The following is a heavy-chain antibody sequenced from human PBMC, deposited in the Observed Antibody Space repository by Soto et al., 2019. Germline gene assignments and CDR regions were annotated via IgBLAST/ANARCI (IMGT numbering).Heavy chain of an antibody. Sequence: SVKVSCKXSGGTFSSYAISWVRQAPGQGLEWMGGIIPIFGTANYAQKFQGRVTITADESTSTAYMELSSLRSEDTAVYYCARDHSSSPKRMDVWGQGTTVTVSS. CDR1: GGTFSSYA. CDR2: IIPIFGTA. D-gene: IGHD6-6*01. CDR3: ARDHSSSPKRMDV. J-gene: IGHJ6*02. V-gene: IGHV1-69*13.